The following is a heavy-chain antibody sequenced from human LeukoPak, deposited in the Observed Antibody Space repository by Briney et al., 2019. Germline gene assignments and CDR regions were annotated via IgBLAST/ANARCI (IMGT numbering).Heavy chain of an antibody. Sequence: VGSLRLSCIVSGVTVSSTLMGRVRQTPGKGLEWVSDIYVDGGTVYADSAKGRFTISRDTSKNRVYLQMNSLRPEDSAVYYCARDRAGRQLLVEFDLWGQGTLVTVSS. D-gene: IGHD2-8*02. J-gene: IGHJ5*02. CDR1: GVTVSSTL. CDR3: ARDRAGRQLLVEFDL. CDR2: IYVDGGT. V-gene: IGHV3-53*05.